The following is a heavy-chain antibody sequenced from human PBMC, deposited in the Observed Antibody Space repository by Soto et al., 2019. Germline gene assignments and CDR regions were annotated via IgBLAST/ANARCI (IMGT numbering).Heavy chain of an antibody. J-gene: IGHJ5*02. CDR1: GGSISSYY. D-gene: IGHD6-19*01. CDR3: ARGGVAVAGTLWFDP. CDR2: IYYSGST. V-gene: IGHV4-59*01. Sequence: QVQLQESGPGLVKPSETLSLTCTVSGGSISSYYWSWIRQPPGKGLEWIGYIYYSGSTNYNPSLKSRVATSVDTSNNHFSLKLSSVTAADTAVYYCARGGVAVAGTLWFDPWGQGTLVTVSS.